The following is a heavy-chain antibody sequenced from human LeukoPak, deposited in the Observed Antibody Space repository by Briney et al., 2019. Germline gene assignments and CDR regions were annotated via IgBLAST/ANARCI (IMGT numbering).Heavy chain of an antibody. J-gene: IGHJ4*02. CDR3: ARTGSTVPMLYPFDH. Sequence: PSETLSLTCTVSGGSISSSSYYWGWIRQPPGKGLEWVGSIYYSGSNYYNPALKSRVLIPVNTSKNQFSLKLSSVTAADTAVYYCARTGSTVPMLYPFDHWGQGTLVTVSS. D-gene: IGHD4-17*01. CDR1: GGSISSSSYY. V-gene: IGHV4-39*07. CDR2: IYYSGSN.